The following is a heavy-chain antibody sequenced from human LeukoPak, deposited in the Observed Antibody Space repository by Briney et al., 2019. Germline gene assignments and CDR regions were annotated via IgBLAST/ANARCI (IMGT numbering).Heavy chain of an antibody. V-gene: IGHV3-30-3*01. Sequence: PGGSLRLSCAASGFTFSSYAMHWVRQAPGKGLEWVAVISYDGSNKYYADSVKGRFTISRDNSKNTLYLQMNSLRAEDTAVYYCARELNGGSYMSGLDYWGQGTLVTVSS. D-gene: IGHD1-26*01. CDR2: ISYDGSNK. CDR1: GFTFSSYA. CDR3: ARELNGGSYMSGLDY. J-gene: IGHJ4*02.